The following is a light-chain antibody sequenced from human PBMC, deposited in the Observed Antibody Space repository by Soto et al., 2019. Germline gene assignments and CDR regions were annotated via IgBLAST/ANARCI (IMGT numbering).Light chain of an antibody. Sequence: QSVLTQPPSASGSPGQSVTISCTGTSSDVGGYNYVSWYQQHPGKAPKLMIYEVSKRPSGVPDRFSGSKSGNTASLTVSGLQAEDEADYYCSSYAGSNIEVVFGGGTKVTVL. CDR2: EVS. CDR1: SSDVGGYNY. CDR3: SSYAGSNIEVV. J-gene: IGLJ2*01. V-gene: IGLV2-8*01.